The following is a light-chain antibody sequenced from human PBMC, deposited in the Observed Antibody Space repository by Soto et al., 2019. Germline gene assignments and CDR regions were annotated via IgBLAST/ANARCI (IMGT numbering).Light chain of an antibody. CDR2: QVT. V-gene: IGLV2-8*01. Sequence: QSALTQPPSASGSPGQSVTISCTGTSSDVGAYDFVSWFQQHPGKDPKLIIYQVTKRPAGVPYRVSGSKSGNTASLTVSGLQAEDEADYYGSSYVGSYNRVFGGGTQLTGL. CDR3: SSYVGSYNRV. J-gene: IGLJ3*02. CDR1: SSDVGAYDF.